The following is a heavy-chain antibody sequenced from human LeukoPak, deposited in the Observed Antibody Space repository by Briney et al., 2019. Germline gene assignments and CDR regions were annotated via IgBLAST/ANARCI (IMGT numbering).Heavy chain of an antibody. Sequence: SETLSLTCAVSGGSISSSNWWSWVRQPPGKGLEWIGEIYHSGSTNYNPSLKSRVTISVDKSKNQFSLKLSSVTAADTAVYYCARDRPHYCSSTSCYQGFDPWGQGTLVTVSS. V-gene: IGHV4-4*02. D-gene: IGHD2-2*01. CDR3: ARDRPHYCSSTSCYQGFDP. CDR2: IYHSGST. J-gene: IGHJ5*02. CDR1: GGSISSSNW.